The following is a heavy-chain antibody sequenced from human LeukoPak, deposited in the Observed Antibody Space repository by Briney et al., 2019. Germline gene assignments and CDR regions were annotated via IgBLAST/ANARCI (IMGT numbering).Heavy chain of an antibody. CDR2: INHSGST. D-gene: IGHD3-10*01. CDR3: ARVVGSKYYYGSGSYLDY. J-gene: IGHJ4*02. V-gene: IGHV4-34*01. CDR1: GGSFSGYY. Sequence: SETLSLTCAVYGGSFSGYYWSWIRQPPGKELEWIGEINHSGSTNYNPSLKSRVTISVDTSKNQFSLKLSSVTAADTAVYYCARVVGSKYYYGSGSYLDYWGQGTLVTVSS.